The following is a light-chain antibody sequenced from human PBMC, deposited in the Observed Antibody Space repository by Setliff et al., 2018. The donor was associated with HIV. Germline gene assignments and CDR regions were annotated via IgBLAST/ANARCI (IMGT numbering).Light chain of an antibody. CDR3: CSYAGTYTSYWI. J-gene: IGLJ3*02. V-gene: IGLV2-11*01. CDR2: DVS. Sequence: QSALAQPRSVSGSPGQSVTISCTGTSSDVGAYNYVSWYQQHPGKAPKLMIYDVSNRPSGVPDRFSGSKSGNTASLTISGLQAEDEADYYCCSYAGTYTSYWIFGGWTQLTVL. CDR1: SSDVGAYNY.